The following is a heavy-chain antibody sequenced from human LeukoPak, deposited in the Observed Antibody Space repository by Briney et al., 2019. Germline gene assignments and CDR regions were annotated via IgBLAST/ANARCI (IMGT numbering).Heavy chain of an antibody. CDR2: ISGSGGST. CDR3: AKGSNQGYCSGGSCYRPDY. CDR1: GFTFSSYA. V-gene: IGHV3-23*01. J-gene: IGHJ4*02. Sequence: PGGSLRLSCAASGFTFSSYAMSWVRQAPGKGLEWVSAISGSGGSTYYADSVKGRFTISRDNSKNTLYLQMNGLRAEDTAIYYCAKGSNQGYCSGGSCYRPDYWGQGTLVTVSS. D-gene: IGHD2-15*01.